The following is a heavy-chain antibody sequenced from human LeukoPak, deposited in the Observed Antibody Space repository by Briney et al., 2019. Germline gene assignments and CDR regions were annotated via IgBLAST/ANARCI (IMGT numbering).Heavy chain of an antibody. CDR3: ARRPLRTGEIWYFDL. V-gene: IGHV5-51*01. CDR1: GYQFANYW. D-gene: IGHD7-27*01. J-gene: IGHJ2*01. CDR2: IYPGDSDT. Sequence: GESLKISCQASGYQFANYWISWVRQMPGKGLEWMGIIYPGDSDTRYSPSFQGQVTISADKSISTAYLQWSSLKASDTAMYYYARRPLRTGEIWYFDLWGRGTLVTVSS.